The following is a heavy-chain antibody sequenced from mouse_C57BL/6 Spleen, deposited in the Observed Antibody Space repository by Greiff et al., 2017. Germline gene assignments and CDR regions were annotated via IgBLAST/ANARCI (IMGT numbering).Heavy chain of an antibody. D-gene: IGHD1-1*01. CDR1: GYTFTSYW. J-gene: IGHJ1*03. V-gene: IGHV1-53*01. CDR2: INPSNGGT. CDR3: AAITTVVATRYFDV. Sequence: QVQLKQPGTELVKPGASVKLSCKASGYTFTSYWMHWVKQRPGQGLEWIGNINPSNGGTNYNEKFKSKATLPVDKSSSTAYMQLSSLTSEDSAVYYCAAITTVVATRYFDVWGTGTTVTVSS.